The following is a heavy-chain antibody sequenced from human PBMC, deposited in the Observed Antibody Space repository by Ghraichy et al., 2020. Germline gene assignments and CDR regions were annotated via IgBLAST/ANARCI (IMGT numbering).Heavy chain of an antibody. D-gene: IGHD3-22*01. V-gene: IGHV3-23*01. CDR3: AKSYVVVRPYYFDY. J-gene: IGHJ4*02. Sequence: GESLNISCAASGFTFSSYAMSWVRQAPGKGLEWVSAISGSGGSTYYADSVKGRFTISRDNSKNTLYLQMNSLRDEDTAVYYCAKSYVVVRPYYFDYWGQGTLVTVSS. CDR2: ISGSGGST. CDR1: GFTFSSYA.